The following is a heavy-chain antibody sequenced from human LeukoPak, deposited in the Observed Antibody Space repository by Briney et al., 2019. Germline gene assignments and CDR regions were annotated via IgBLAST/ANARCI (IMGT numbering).Heavy chain of an antibody. CDR2: SRNKANSYTT. CDR1: GXTFSDHY. J-gene: IGHJ3*02. Sequence: AGGSLRLSCAASGXTFSDHYMDWVRQAPGEGLEWVGRSRNKANSYTTEYAASVKGRFTISRDVSKDSLYLQMNSLRAEDTAVYYCARDLAWDAFDIWGQGTMVTVSS. CDR3: ARDLAWDAFDI. V-gene: IGHV3-72*01.